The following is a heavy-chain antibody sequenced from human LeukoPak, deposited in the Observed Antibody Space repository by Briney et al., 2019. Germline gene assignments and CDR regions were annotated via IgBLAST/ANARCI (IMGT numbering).Heavy chain of an antibody. CDR1: GYTFTGYY. D-gene: IGHD3-10*01. CDR2: INPNTGGT. CDR3: SYCFGSGSWPQFDY. V-gene: IGHV1-2*02. Sequence: GASVKVSCKASGYTFTGYYMHWVRQAPGQGLEWMGWINPNTGGTKFAQKFQGRVTMTRDTSISTAYMELSRLRSDDTAVDYFSYCFGSGSWPQFDYWGQGTLVTVSS. J-gene: IGHJ4*02.